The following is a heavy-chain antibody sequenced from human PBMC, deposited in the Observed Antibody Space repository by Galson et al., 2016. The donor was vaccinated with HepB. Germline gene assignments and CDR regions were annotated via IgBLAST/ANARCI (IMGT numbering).Heavy chain of an antibody. J-gene: IGHJ4*02. D-gene: IGHD5/OR15-5a*01. CDR3: AKDRDAAVYGGAYFDY. Sequence: SLRLSCAASRFTFSNYGLHWVRQAPGKGLEWVALISSAGTNKYYADSVKGRFTISRDNSKNTLYLQMNSLRGDDTAMYYCAKDRDAAVYGGAYFDYWGQGTLVTVSS. CDR2: ISSAGTNK. CDR1: RFTFSNYG. V-gene: IGHV3-30*18.